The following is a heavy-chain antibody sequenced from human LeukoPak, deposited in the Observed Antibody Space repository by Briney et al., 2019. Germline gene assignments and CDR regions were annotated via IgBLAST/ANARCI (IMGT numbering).Heavy chain of an antibody. CDR1: AFTFSSYE. CDR2: TSSSGSTI. Sequence: GGSLRPSCAASAFTFSSYEMNWVRQAPGKGLEWVSYTSSSGSTIYYADSVKGRFTISRDNAKNSLYLQMNSLRAEDTAVYYCARYSSDYTSDYHYYMDVWGKGTTVTVSS. D-gene: IGHD3-22*01. CDR3: ARYSSDYTSDYHYYMDV. J-gene: IGHJ6*03. V-gene: IGHV3-48*03.